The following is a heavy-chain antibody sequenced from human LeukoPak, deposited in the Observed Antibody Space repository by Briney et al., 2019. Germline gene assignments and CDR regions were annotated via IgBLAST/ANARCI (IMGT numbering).Heavy chain of an antibody. V-gene: IGHV3-21*01. CDR3: ARDVGASAPDAFDI. CDR1: GFTFSTYD. J-gene: IGHJ3*02. CDR2: ISSSSNYI. D-gene: IGHD1-26*01. Sequence: GGSLRLSCAASGFTFSTYDMNWVRQAPGKGLEWVSSISSSSNYIYYADSVKGRFTISRDNAKNSLYLQMNSLRAEDTDVYYCARDVGASAPDAFDIWGQGTMVTVSS.